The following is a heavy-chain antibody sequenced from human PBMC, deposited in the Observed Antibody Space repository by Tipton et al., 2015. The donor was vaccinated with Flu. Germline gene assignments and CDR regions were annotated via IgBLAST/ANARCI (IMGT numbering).Heavy chain of an antibody. V-gene: IGHV3-33*01. Sequence: SLRLSCAASGFTFSSYGMHWVRQAPGKGLEWVAVIWYDGSKKYYADSVKGRLTISRDNSKNTLYLQMNSLRAEDTAVYFCARDASTYYDFWTGYYKDGYFDYWGQGTLVTVSS. D-gene: IGHD3-3*01. CDR3: ARDASTYYDFWTGYYKDGYFDY. CDR2: IWYDGSKK. CDR1: GFTFSSYG. J-gene: IGHJ4*02.